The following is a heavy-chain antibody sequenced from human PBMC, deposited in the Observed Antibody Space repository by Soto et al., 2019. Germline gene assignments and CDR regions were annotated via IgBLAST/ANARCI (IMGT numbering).Heavy chain of an antibody. V-gene: IGHV1-8*01. CDR1: GYTFTSYD. D-gene: IGHD3-22*01. CDR2: MNPNSGNT. Sequence: QVQLVQSGAEVKKPGASVKVSCKASGYTFTSYDINWVRQATGQGLEWMGWMNPNSGNTGYAQTFQGRVTMTRNTSISTAYMELSSLRSEDTAVYYCARGSNYYDSSGYLPAGYWGQGTLVTVSS. CDR3: ARGSNYYDSSGYLPAGY. J-gene: IGHJ4*02.